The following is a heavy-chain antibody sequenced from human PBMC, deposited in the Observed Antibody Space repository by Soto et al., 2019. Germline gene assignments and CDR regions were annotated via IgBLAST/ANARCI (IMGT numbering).Heavy chain of an antibody. CDR2: IYYSGAT. D-gene: IGHD2-2*01. V-gene: IGHV4-59*12. Sequence: PSETLSLTCTVSGGSISSYYWSWIRQPPGKGLEWIGYIYYSGATTYNPSLKSRVTISVDTSKSQFSLKLSSVTAADTAVYYCARVPDRWGQGTLVTVSS. CDR3: ARVPDR. CDR1: GGSISSYY. J-gene: IGHJ5*02.